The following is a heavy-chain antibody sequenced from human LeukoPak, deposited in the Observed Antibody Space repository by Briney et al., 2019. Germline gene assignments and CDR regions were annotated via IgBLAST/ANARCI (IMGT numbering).Heavy chain of an antibody. CDR2: ITAYNDNP. CDR3: ARAGYYYYMDV. J-gene: IGHJ6*03. Sequence: ASVTVSCKASRYTFTSPGISLVRQAPAAGLEWMGLITAYNDNPDYAQELQGRVTMTTDTSTSTAYMELRSLRSDDTAVYYCARAGYYYYMDVWGKGTTVTVSS. CDR1: RYTFTSPG. V-gene: IGHV1-18*01.